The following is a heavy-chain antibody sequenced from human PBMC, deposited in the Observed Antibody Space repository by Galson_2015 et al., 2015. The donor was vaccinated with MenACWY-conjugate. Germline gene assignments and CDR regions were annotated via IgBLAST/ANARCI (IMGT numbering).Heavy chain of an antibody. CDR3: ARDPERGDGYVLDY. Sequence: SLRLSCAASGFTFSSYWMYWVRQAPGKGLVWVAHINRDDSTINYAESVKGRFTISRDNAKNMLYLQMNSLRVEDTAVYYCARDPERGDGYVLDYRGQGTLVTVSS. V-gene: IGHV3-74*01. CDR1: GFTFSSYW. J-gene: IGHJ4*02. CDR2: INRDDSTI. D-gene: IGHD5-24*01.